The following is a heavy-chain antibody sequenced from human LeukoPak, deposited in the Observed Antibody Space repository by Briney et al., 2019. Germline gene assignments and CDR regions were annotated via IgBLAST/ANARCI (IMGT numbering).Heavy chain of an antibody. Sequence: SVKVSCKASGGTFSSYAISWVRQAPGQGLECMGGIIPIFGTANYAQKFQGRVTITTEESTSTAYMELSSLRSEDTAVYYCARTYSSSWYDPGGWFDPWGQGTLVTVSS. CDR3: ARTYSSSWYDPGGWFDP. J-gene: IGHJ5*02. CDR1: GGTFSSYA. V-gene: IGHV1-69*05. D-gene: IGHD6-13*01. CDR2: IIPIFGTA.